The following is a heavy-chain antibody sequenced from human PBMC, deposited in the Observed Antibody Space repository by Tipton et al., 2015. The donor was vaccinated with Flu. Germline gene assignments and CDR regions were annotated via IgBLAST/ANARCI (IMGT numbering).Heavy chain of an antibody. V-gene: IGHV3-23*01. D-gene: IGHD1-1*01. Sequence: SLRLSCAASGFTFSSYWMHWVRQAPGKGLEWVSAISGSGGSTYYADSVKGRFTISRDNSKNTLYLQMNSLRAEDTAVYYCAKVDSGWNDDYYYYMDVWGKGTTVTVSS. J-gene: IGHJ6*03. CDR1: GFTFSSYW. CDR2: ISGSGGST. CDR3: AKVDSGWNDDYYYYMDV.